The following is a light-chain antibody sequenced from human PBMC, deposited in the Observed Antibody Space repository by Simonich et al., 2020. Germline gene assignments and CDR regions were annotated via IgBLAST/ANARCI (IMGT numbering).Light chain of an antibody. CDR2: EDN. V-gene: IGLV6-57*03. CDR3: QSYDSSNWV. CDR1: SGSIASNY. Sequence: NFMLTQPLSVSESPGKTVTISCTRSSGSIASNYVQWYQQRPGSAPTTLIYEDNQRPSGVPDRFSGSIDSSSNSASLTISGLKTEDEADYYCQSYDSSNWVFGGGTKLTVL. J-gene: IGLJ3*02.